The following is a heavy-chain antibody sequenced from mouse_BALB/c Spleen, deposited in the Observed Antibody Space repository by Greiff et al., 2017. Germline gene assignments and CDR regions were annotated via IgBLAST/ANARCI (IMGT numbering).Heavy chain of an antibody. V-gene: IGHV3-2*02. CDR2: ISYSGST. Sequence: EVKLVESGPGLVKPSQSLSLTCTVTGYSITSDYAWNWIRQFPGNKLEWMGYISYSGSTSYNPSLKSRISITRDTSKNQFFLQLNSVTTEDTATYYCARDGGYAFAYWGQGTLVTVSA. CDR1: GYSITSDYA. J-gene: IGHJ3*01. D-gene: IGHD2-2*01. CDR3: ARDGGYAFAY.